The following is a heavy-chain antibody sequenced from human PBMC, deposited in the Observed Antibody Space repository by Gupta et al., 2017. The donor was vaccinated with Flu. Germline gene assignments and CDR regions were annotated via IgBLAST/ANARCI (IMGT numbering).Heavy chain of an antibody. V-gene: IGHV1-8*01. D-gene: IGHD3-22*01. CDR2: MNPNSGNT. J-gene: IGHJ5*02. CDR3: ARARGITMIVVVITHVEFDP. Sequence: GWMNPNSGNTGYAQKFQGRVTMTRNTSISTAYMELSSLRSEDTAVYYCARARGITMIVVVITHVEFDPWGQGTLVTVSS.